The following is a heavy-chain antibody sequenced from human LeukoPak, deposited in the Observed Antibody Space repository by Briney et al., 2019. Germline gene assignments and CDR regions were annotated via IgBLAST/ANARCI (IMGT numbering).Heavy chain of an antibody. CDR2: IYYSGST. J-gene: IGHJ6*03. D-gene: IGHD2-2*01. V-gene: IGHV4-59*08. Sequence: SETLSLTCTVSGGSISSYYWSWIRQPPGKGLEWIGYIYYSGSTNYNPSLKSRVTISVDTSKDQFSLKLSSVTAADTAVYYCARTIVVVPAASPQYYYNYMDVWGKGTTVTVSS. CDR1: GGSISSYY. CDR3: ARTIVVVPAASPQYYYNYMDV.